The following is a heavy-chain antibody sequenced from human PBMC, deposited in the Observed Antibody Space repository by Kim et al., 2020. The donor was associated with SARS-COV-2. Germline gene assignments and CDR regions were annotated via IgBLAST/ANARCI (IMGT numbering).Heavy chain of an antibody. CDR3: ALDIGDYDAFDI. CDR1: GFTFSSYE. V-gene: IGHV3-48*03. CDR2: ISSSGSTI. D-gene: IGHD4-17*01. J-gene: IGHJ3*02. Sequence: GGSLRLSCAASGFTFSSYEMNWVRQAPGKGLEWVSYISSSGSTIYYADSVKGRFTISRDNAKNSLYLQMNSLRAEDTAVYYCALDIGDYDAFDIWGQGTMVTVSS.